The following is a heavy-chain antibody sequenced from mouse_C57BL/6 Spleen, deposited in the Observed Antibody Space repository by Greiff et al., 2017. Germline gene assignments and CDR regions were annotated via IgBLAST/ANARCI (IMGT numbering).Heavy chain of an antibody. D-gene: IGHD2-3*01. Sequence: VQLQESGAELARPGASVKLSCKASGYTFTSYGISWVKQRTGQGLEWIGEIYPRSGNTYYNEKFKGKATLTADKSSSTAYMELRSLTSEDSAVYFCARGGWLSHVNAMDYWGQGTSVTVSS. CDR2: IYPRSGNT. CDR1: GYTFTSYG. J-gene: IGHJ4*01. V-gene: IGHV1-81*01. CDR3: ARGGWLSHVNAMDY.